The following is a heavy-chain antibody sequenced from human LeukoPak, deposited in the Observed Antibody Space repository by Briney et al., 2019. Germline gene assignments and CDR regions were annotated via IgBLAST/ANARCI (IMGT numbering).Heavy chain of an antibody. J-gene: IGHJ2*01. CDR1: GFTSSSYE. Sequence: GGSLRLSCEPPGFTSSSYEMHWVRQATGKGLGWASPIGTAGAPSYPGPLKGRFTISRENAKNSFYFKLKSLRAGNTAVYYGARGYYDSSGYLHWYFDLWGRGTLVTVSS. CDR2: IGTAGAP. CDR3: ARGYYDSSGYLHWYFDL. V-gene: IGHV3-13*05. D-gene: IGHD3-22*01.